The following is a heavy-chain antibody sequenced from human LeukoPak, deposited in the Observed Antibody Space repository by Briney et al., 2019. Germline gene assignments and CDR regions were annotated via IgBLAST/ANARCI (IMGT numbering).Heavy chain of an antibody. CDR3: AREADIVATASFDY. J-gene: IGHJ4*02. CDR2: ISAYNGNT. Sequence: ASVKVSCKASGYTFTGYYMHWVRQAPGQGLEWMGWISAYNGNTNYAQKLQGRVTMTTDTSTSTAYMELRSLRSDDTAVYYCAREADIVATASFDYWGQGTLVTVSS. V-gene: IGHV1-18*04. D-gene: IGHD5-12*01. CDR1: GYTFTGYY.